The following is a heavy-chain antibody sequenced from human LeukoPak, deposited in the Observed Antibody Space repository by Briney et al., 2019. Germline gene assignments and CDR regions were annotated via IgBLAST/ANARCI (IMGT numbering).Heavy chain of an antibody. Sequence: GGSLRLSCAASGFTFSSYGMHWVRQSPGRGLEWVSVIYSGGSTYYADSVKGRFTISRDNSKNTLYLQMNSLRAEDTAVYYCAESGSYYGYYFDYWGQGTLVTVSS. CDR3: AESGSYYGYYFDY. CDR2: IYSGGST. V-gene: IGHV3-66*01. D-gene: IGHD1-26*01. CDR1: GFTFSSYG. J-gene: IGHJ4*02.